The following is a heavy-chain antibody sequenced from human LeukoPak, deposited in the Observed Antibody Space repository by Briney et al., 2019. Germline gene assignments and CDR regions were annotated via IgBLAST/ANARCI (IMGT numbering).Heavy chain of an antibody. J-gene: IGHJ5*02. V-gene: IGHV3-30-3*01. CDR3: ARDSPYSSSNWFDP. CDR2: ISYDGSNK. D-gene: IGHD6-6*01. Sequence: GGSLRLSCAASGFTFSSYAMHWVRQAPGKGLEWVAVISYDGSNKYYADSVKGRFTISRDNSKNTLYLQMNSLRAEDTAVYYCARDSPYSSSNWFDPWGQGTLVSVSS. CDR1: GFTFSSYA.